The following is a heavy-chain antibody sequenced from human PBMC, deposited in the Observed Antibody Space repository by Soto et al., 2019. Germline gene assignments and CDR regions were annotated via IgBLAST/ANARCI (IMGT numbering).Heavy chain of an antibody. CDR1: GFIFRNYA. CDR2: ISGTGGST. J-gene: IGHJ4*02. Sequence: EVQLLESGGGLVQPGGSLRLSCAGSGFIFRNYAMSWVRQAPGKGLEWVSTISGTGGSTYYADSVKGRFTIFRDNSKSTLYLQMSSLRADDTAVYYCAKAAPWPEFDCWGQGTLVTVSS. CDR3: AKAAPWPEFDC. V-gene: IGHV3-23*01. D-gene: IGHD6-13*01.